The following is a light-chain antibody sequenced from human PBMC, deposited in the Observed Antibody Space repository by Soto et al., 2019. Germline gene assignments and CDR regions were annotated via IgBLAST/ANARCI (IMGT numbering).Light chain of an antibody. CDR1: QSVSSSD. V-gene: IGKV3-20*01. J-gene: IGKJ2*01. Sequence: EIVLTQSPGTLSLSPGERATLSCRSSQSVSSSDLAWYQQKPGQAPRLLIYGASSRATGIPDRYSGSGSGTDFTLTISSLGPEDCAVYFCQQYGSSPGYTFRQGTKLEI. CDR2: GAS. CDR3: QQYGSSPGYT.